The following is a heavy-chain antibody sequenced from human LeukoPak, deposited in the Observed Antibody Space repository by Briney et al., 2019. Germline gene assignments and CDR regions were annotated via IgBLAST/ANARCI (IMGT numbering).Heavy chain of an antibody. CDR3: AKDTARVVPDSYMDV. Sequence: PGGCLRLSCAASGFTFDDYTMHWVRQAPGKGLEWVSLITWDGGSTYYADSVKGRFTISRDNSKNSLYLQMNSLRTEDTALYYCAKDTARVVPDSYMDVWGKGTTVTVSS. CDR1: GFTFDDYT. CDR2: ITWDGGST. D-gene: IGHD2-2*01. J-gene: IGHJ6*03. V-gene: IGHV3-43*01.